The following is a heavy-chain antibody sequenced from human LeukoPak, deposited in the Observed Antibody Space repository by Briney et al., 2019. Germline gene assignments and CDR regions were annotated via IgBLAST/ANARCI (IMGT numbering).Heavy chain of an antibody. CDR1: GVTFSSYA. CDR2: ISGSGAST. V-gene: IGHV3-23*01. CDR3: AKGWQWELLDYFDY. Sequence: GGSLRLSCAASGVTFSSYAMSWVRQAPGKGLEWVSAISGSGASTYYADSVKGRFTISRDNSKNTLYLQMNSLRAEDTAVYYCAKGWQWELLDYFDYWGQGTLVTVSS. J-gene: IGHJ4*02. D-gene: IGHD1-26*01.